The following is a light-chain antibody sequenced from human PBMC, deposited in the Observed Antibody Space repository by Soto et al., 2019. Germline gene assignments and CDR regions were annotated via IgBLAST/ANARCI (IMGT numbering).Light chain of an antibody. CDR3: QLYGSSPPRYT. CDR2: DAS. J-gene: IGKJ2*01. Sequence: EIVLAQSPATLSLSPGERATLSCRASQSVSSYLAWYQQKPGQAPRLLIYDASTRATGIPDRFSGSGSGTDFTLTISRLEPEDFAVYFCQLYGSSPPRYTFGQGTKLEIK. CDR1: QSVSSY. V-gene: IGKV3-20*01.